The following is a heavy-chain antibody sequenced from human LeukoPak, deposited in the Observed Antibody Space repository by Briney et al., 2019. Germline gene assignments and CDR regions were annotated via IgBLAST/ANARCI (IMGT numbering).Heavy chain of an antibody. J-gene: IGHJ5*02. CDR3: ARDGIAVAGRVPNWFDP. Sequence: PGGSLRLSCAASGFTFSSYAMHWVRQAPGKGLEWVAVISYDGSNKYYADSVKGRFTISRDNSKNTLYLQMNSLRAEDTAVYYCARDGIAVAGRVPNWFDPWGQGTLVTVSS. CDR2: ISYDGSNK. V-gene: IGHV3-30-3*01. D-gene: IGHD6-19*01. CDR1: GFTFSSYA.